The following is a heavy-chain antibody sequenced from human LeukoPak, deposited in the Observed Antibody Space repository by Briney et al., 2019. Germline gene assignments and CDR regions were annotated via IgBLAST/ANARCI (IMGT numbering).Heavy chain of an antibody. Sequence: PSETLSLTCTVSGGSISSYYWSWIRQPPGKGLEWIGYIYYSGGTNYNPSLKSRVTISVDTSKNQFSLKLSSVTAADTAVYYCARHRAFSGWAFFDYWGQGTLVTVSS. V-gene: IGHV4-59*08. CDR2: IYYSGGT. D-gene: IGHD6-19*01. CDR1: GGSISSYY. J-gene: IGHJ4*02. CDR3: ARHRAFSGWAFFDY.